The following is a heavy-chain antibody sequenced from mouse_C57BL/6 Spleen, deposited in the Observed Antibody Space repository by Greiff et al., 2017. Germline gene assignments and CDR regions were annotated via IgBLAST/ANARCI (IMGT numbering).Heavy chain of an antibody. D-gene: IGHD1-1*01. CDR3: ARHGDYGSSNGCFYV. CDR2: ISSGGSYT. J-gene: IGHJ1*03. CDR1: GFTFSSYG. V-gene: IGHV5-6*02. Sequence: DVKLVEPGGDLVKPGGSLKLSCAASGFTFSSYGMSWVRQTPDKRLAWVATISSGGSYTYYPDSVKGRFTISRDITKNTLYLQMSSLKSEDTAMFYCARHGDYGSSNGCFYVWGTGTTVTVST.